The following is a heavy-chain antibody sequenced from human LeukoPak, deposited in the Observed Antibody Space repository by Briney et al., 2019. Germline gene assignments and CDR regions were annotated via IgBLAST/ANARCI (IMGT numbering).Heavy chain of an antibody. V-gene: IGHV3-21*01. CDR1: GIAFSGYS. Sequence: TGGSLRLSCEASGIAFSGYSMNWVRQAPGGSLEWVSSISSSRTYIYYADSVKGRFTISRDNAKNSLYLQMNSLRAEDTAVYYCARDFLEDTQWGQGTLVTVSS. CDR3: ARDFLEDTQ. D-gene: IGHD2-15*01. J-gene: IGHJ4*02. CDR2: ISSSRTYI.